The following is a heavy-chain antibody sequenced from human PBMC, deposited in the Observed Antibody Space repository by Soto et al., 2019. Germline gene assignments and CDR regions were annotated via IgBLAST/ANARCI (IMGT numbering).Heavy chain of an antibody. CDR3: ARGTRDKLLDP. J-gene: IGHJ5*02. CDR2: INHSGST. V-gene: IGHV4-34*01. Sequence: PSETLSLTCAVYGGSFSGYYWSWIRQPPGKGLEWIGEINHSGSTNYNPSIKSRVTISVDTSKNQFSLKLSSVTAADTAVYYCARGTRDKLLDPWGQGTLVTVSS. D-gene: IGHD1-26*01. CDR1: GGSFSGYY.